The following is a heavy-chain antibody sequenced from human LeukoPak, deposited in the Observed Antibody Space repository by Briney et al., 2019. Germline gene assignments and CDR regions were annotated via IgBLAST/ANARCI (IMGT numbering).Heavy chain of an antibody. J-gene: IGHJ4*02. CDR1: GLSFSNTW. V-gene: IGHV3-15*01. CDR3: TTYNPASGSCVD. D-gene: IGHD3-10*01. CDR2: IRSKSDGGTP. Sequence: TGGSLRPSCVASGLSFSNTWMNWVRQAPGQGLEWIGRIRSKSDGGTPDYAAPVTGRFIISRDDSKNTVYLQMDSLKTEDTAIYYCTTYNPASGSCVDWGQGTLVTVSS.